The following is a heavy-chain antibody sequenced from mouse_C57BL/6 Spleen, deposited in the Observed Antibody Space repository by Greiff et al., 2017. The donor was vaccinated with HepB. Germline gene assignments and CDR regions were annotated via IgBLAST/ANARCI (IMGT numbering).Heavy chain of an antibody. CDR1: GYTFTSYW. CDR3: ARGRRRYAMDY. V-gene: IGHV1-55*01. CDR2: IYPGSGST. Sequence: VQLQQPGAELVKPGASVKMSCKASGYTFTSYWITWVKQRPGQGLEWIGDIYPGSGSTNYNEKFKSKATLTVDTSASTAYMQLSSLTSEDSAVYYCARGRRRYAMDYWGQGTSVTVSS. D-gene: IGHD2-12*01. J-gene: IGHJ4*01.